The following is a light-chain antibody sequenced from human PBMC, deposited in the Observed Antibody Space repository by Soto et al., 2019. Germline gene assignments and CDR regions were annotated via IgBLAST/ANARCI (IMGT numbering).Light chain of an antibody. J-gene: IGKJ4*01. CDR2: GAS. Sequence: DIQMTQSTSSVSASVGDRVTITCRASQGIISWLAWYQQKPVKAPKLLIYGASILQSGVPSRFSGSGSGTDFTLTISSLQHEDFATYFCLQHNSYPLTFGGVTKVDIK. CDR3: LQHNSYPLT. CDR1: QGIISW. V-gene: IGKV1-12*01.